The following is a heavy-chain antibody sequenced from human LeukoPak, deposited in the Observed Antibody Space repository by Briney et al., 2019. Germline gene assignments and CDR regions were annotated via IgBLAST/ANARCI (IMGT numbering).Heavy chain of an antibody. V-gene: IGHV4-39*01. CDR3: TRGSYDVLTGFSTLGEY. CDR2: IYYSGST. Sequence: ETYAGTRNVSGGSISSSTNYWGWIRQPPGKGLEWIGNIYYSGSTYYNPSLKGRLTISVDTSQGQFSLRLSSVTAADTGLYYCTRGSYDVLTGFSTLGEYWGQ. CDR1: GGSISSSTNY. D-gene: IGHD3-9*01. J-gene: IGHJ4*02.